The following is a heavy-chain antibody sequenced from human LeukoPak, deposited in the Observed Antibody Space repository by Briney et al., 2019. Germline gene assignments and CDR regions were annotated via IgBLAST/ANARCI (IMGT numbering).Heavy chain of an antibody. CDR3: ARDCGVRGVAYYYYYMDV. Sequence: PSQTQSLTCTVSGGSISSGSYYWSWIRQPAGKGLEWIGRIYTSGSTNYNPSLKSRVTISVDTSKNQFSLKLSSVTAADTAVYYCARDCGVRGVAYYYYYMDVWGKGTTVTISS. J-gene: IGHJ6*03. CDR2: IYTSGST. V-gene: IGHV4-61*02. CDR1: GGSISSGSYY. D-gene: IGHD3-10*01.